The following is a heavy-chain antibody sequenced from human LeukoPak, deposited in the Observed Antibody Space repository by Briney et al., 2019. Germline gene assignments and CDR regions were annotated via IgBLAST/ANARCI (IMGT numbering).Heavy chain of an antibody. CDR3: AKDRHPMVRGVTLSDY. V-gene: IGHV3-33*05. CDR2: ISYDGSNK. J-gene: IGHJ4*02. Sequence: GGSLRLSCAASGFTFSSYGMHWVRQAPGKGLEWVAVISYDGSNKYYADSVKGRFTISRDNSKNTLYLQMNSLRAEDTAVYYCAKDRHPMVRGVTLSDYWGQGTLVTVSS. D-gene: IGHD3-10*01. CDR1: GFTFSSYG.